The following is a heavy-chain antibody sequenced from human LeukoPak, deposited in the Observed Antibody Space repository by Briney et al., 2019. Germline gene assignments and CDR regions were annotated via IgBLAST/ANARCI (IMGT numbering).Heavy chain of an antibody. D-gene: IGHD3-22*01. J-gene: IGHJ4*02. Sequence: ASVKVSCKASGYTFTGYYMHWVRQAPGQGLEWMGWINPNSGGTYYAQKFQGRVTMTRDTSIGTAYMELSGLRSDDTAVYYCARTNYFDSRGYYYGYFDYRGQGTLVTVSS. V-gene: IGHV1-2*02. CDR2: INPNSGGT. CDR3: ARTNYFDSRGYYYGYFDY. CDR1: GYTFTGYY.